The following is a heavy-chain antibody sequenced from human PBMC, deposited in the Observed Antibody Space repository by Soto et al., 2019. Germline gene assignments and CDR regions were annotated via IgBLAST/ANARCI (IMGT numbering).Heavy chain of an antibody. D-gene: IGHD2-2*01. Sequence: SVKVSCKASGGTFSSYAISWVRQAPGQGLEWMGGIIPIFGTANYAQKFQGRVTITADKSTSTAYMELSSLRSEDTAVYYCARELGDVVVVQANYNPWWFDPWGQGTLVTLSS. J-gene: IGHJ5*02. CDR3: ARELGDVVVVQANYNPWWFDP. CDR1: GGTFSSYA. V-gene: IGHV1-69*06. CDR2: IIPIFGTA.